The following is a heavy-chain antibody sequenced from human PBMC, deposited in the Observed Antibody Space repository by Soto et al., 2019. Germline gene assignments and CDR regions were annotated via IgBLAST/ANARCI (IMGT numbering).Heavy chain of an antibody. J-gene: IGHJ4*02. Sequence: QVQLVQSGAEVKKPGASVKVSCKASGYTFTSYYMHWVRQAPGQGLEWMGIINPSGGSTSYAQKFQGRVTRTRDTSTSTVYMELSSLSSEDTAVYYCARDSSGYSYGGPGDYWGQGTLVTVSS. CDR2: INPSGGST. D-gene: IGHD5-18*01. V-gene: IGHV1-46*03. CDR3: ARDSSGYSYGGPGDY. CDR1: GYTFTSYY.